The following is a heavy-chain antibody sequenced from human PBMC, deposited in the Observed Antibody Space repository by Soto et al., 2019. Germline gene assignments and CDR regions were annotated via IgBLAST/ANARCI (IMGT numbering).Heavy chain of an antibody. CDR2: ISGSGGST. J-gene: IGHJ4*02. D-gene: IGHD1-26*01. CDR3: AKWRRWELRVYYFDY. CDR1: GFTFSSYA. Sequence: GGSLRLSCAASGFTFSSYAMSWVRQAPGKGLEWVSAISGSGGSTYYADSVKGRFTISRDNSKNTLYLQMNSLRAEDTAVYYCAKWRRWELRVYYFDYWGQGTLVTVSS. V-gene: IGHV3-23*01.